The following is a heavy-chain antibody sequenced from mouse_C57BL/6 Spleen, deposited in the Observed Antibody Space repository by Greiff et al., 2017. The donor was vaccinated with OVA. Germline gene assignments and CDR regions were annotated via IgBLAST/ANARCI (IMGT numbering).Heavy chain of an antibody. V-gene: IGHV2-2*01. CDR2: IWSGGST. CDR3: ARNPNWDGGAMDY. CDR1: GFSLTSYC. D-gene: IGHD4-1*02. Sequence: VKLMESGPGLVQPSQSLSITCTVSGFSLTSYCVHWVRQSPGKGLEWLGVIWSGGSTDYNAAFISRLSISKDNSKSQVFFKMNSLQADDTAIYYCARNPNWDGGAMDYWGQGTSVTVSA. J-gene: IGHJ4*01.